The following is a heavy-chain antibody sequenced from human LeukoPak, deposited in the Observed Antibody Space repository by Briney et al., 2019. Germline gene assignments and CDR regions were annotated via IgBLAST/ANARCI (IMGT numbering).Heavy chain of an antibody. V-gene: IGHV4-38-2*01. D-gene: IGHD7-27*01. CDR2: IYHSRST. CDR3: ARQDNWGTRYYYYYMDV. Sequence: SETLSLTCAVSGYSISSGYYWGWIRQPPGKGLEWIGSIYHSRSTYYNPSLKSRLTISVHTSKNQFSLKLSSVTAADTAVYYCARQDNWGTRYYYYYMDVWGKGTTVTVSS. CDR1: GYSISSGYY. J-gene: IGHJ6*03.